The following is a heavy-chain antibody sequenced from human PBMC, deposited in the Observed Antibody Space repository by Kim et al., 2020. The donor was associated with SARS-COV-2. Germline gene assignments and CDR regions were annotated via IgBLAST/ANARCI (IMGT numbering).Heavy chain of an antibody. CDR3: ARAFRVVTIFGVVITREYGYYYMDV. Sequence: ASVKVSCKASGYTFTSYAMHWVRQAPGQRLEWMGWINAGNGNTKYSQKFQGRVTITRDTSASTAYMELSSLRSEDTAVYYCARAFRVVTIFGVVITREYGYYYMDVWGKGTAVTVSS. D-gene: IGHD3-3*01. CDR2: INAGNGNT. J-gene: IGHJ6*03. V-gene: IGHV1-3*01. CDR1: GYTFTSYA.